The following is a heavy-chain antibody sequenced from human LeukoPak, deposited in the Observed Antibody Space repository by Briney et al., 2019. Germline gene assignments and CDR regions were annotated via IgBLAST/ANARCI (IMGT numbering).Heavy chain of an antibody. Sequence: GGSLRLSCAASGFTFSSYWMHWVRQAPGKGLVWVSHINTDGIVTNYADSERGRFTISRDNAKNTLYLQMNSLRVADTAVYYCAKSMGAEGYWGQGTLVTVSS. V-gene: IGHV3-74*01. J-gene: IGHJ4*02. CDR2: INTDGIVT. CDR1: GFTFSSYW. CDR3: AKSMGAEGY.